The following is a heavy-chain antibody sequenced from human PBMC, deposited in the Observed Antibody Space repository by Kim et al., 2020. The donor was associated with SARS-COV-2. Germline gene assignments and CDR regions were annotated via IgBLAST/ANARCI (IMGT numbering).Heavy chain of an antibody. CDR2: INPSGGST. CDR1: GYTFPSHY. CDR3: ARETSSLLRDYDSSVYFGY. D-gene: IGHD3-22*01. J-gene: IGHJ4*02. Sequence: ASVKVSCKASGYTFPSHYMHWVRQAPGQGLEWMGIINPSGGSTSYAQKFQGRVTMTRDTSTSTVYMELSSLISEDTAVYYCARETSSLLRDYDSSVYFGYWGQGSLVTVSA. V-gene: IGHV1-46*01.